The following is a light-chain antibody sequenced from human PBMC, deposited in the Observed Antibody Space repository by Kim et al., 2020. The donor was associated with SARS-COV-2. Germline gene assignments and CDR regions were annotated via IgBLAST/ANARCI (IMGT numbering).Light chain of an antibody. J-gene: IGLJ3*02. CDR2: END. CDR1: GSSIGSNT. CDR3: AAWDDILNGLWV. Sequence: QSILTQSPSVSGTPGQRVTISCSGSGSSIGSNTVNWYHQRPGAPPKLVIYENDKRPSGVPDRFSGSKSGTSASLAISQLQSDDEGDYYCAAWDDILNGLWVFGGGTQLTVL. V-gene: IGLV1-44*01.